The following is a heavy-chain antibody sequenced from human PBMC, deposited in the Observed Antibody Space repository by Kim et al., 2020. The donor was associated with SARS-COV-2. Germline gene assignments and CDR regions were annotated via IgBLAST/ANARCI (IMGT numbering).Heavy chain of an antibody. V-gene: IGHV3-33*01. J-gene: IGHJ1*01. D-gene: IGHD2-15*01. CDR2: IWSDGSNT. Sequence: GGSLRLSCAASGFTFSTYGIHWVRQAPGKGLEWVAVIWSDGSNTYYADSVKGRFTISRDNSKNTLYLQMNSRRAEDTAVYYCARDGEYCSGGSCQPARLPFHHWGQGTLVIVSS. CDR1: GFTFSTYG. CDR3: ARDGEYCSGGSCQPARLPFHH.